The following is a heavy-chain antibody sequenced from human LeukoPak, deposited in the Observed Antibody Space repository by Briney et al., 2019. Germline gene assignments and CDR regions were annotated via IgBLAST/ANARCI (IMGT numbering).Heavy chain of an antibody. J-gene: IGHJ6*02. CDR3: AAAIVVVPAAIGNGMDV. CDR2: FDPEDGET. D-gene: IGHD2-2*01. CDR1: GYTLTELS. Sequence: ASVKVSCKVSGYTLTELSMHWVRQAPGKGLEWRGGFDPEDGETIYAQKFQGRVTMPEDTSTDTAYMELSSLRSEDTAVYYCAAAIVVVPAAIGNGMDVWGQGTTVTVSS. V-gene: IGHV1-24*01.